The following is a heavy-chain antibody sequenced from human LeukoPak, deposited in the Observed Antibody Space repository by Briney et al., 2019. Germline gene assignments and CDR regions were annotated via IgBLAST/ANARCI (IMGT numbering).Heavy chain of an antibody. J-gene: IGHJ4*02. CDR1: GXSFSTYY. Sequence: PSETLSLTCTVSGXSFSTYYGSWIRQTPGKGLEWIGHFYYSGSTTYNPSLKSRVTISVDTSRDQFSLKLTSVSAADTAVYYCARGQGGNYYLNYFDYWGQGALVTVSS. CDR2: FYYSGST. V-gene: IGHV4-59*01. D-gene: IGHD1-26*01. CDR3: ARGQGGNYYLNYFDY.